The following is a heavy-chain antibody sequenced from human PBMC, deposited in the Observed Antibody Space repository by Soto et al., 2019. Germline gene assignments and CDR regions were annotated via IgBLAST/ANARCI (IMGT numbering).Heavy chain of an antibody. V-gene: IGHV4-34*01. D-gene: IGHD3-10*01. Sequence: QVQLQQWGAGLLKPSETLSLTCAVYGGSFSGYYWSWIRQPPGKGLEWIGEINHSGSTNYNPSLKSRVTISVDTSKNQFSLKLSSVTAADTAVYYCARGGRPWHYYGTNNNWFDPWGQGTLVTVSS. CDR1: GGSFSGYY. J-gene: IGHJ5*02. CDR2: INHSGST. CDR3: ARGGRPWHYYGTNNNWFDP.